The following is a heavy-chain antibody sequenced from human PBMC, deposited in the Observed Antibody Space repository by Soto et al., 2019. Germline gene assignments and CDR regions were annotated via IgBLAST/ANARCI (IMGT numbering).Heavy chain of an antibody. J-gene: IGHJ4*02. CDR1: GFTFSSYS. D-gene: IGHD4-17*01. Sequence: EVQLVESGGGLVQPGGSLRLSCAASGFTFSSYSMNWVRQAPGKGLEWVSYISSSSSTIYYADSVKGRFTISRDNAKNSLYLRMNSLRAEDTAVYYCARPGHYGDYYFDYWGQGTLVTVSS. CDR3: ARPGHYGDYYFDY. V-gene: IGHV3-48*01. CDR2: ISSSSSTI.